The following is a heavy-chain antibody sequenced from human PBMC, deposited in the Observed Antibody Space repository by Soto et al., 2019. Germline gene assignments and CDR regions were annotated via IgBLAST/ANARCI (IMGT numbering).Heavy chain of an antibody. D-gene: IGHD4-4*01. CDR2: VDVAFDK. V-gene: IGHV3-13*01. Sequence: GASLRVSCAASGFTLGSYAMHWVRQAAGKGLEWVSVVDVAFDKKYSDSVQGRFTISRENARNSLYLRMHTLTIGDTAVYYCARGAVCGASGHSWFDTWGQGIPVTVSS. CDR3: ARGAVCGASGHSWFDT. J-gene: IGHJ5*02. CDR1: GFTLGSYA.